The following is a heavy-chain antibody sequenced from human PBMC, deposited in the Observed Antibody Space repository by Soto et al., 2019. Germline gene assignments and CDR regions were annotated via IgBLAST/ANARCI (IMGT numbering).Heavy chain of an antibody. Sequence: SETLSLTCAVYGGSFSGYYWSWIRQPPGKGLEWIGEINHSGSTNYNPSLKSRVTISVDTSKNQFSLKLSSVTAADTAVYYCARSGRYCSSTSCYGFYYFDYWGQGTLVTVSS. CDR2: INHSGST. CDR1: GGSFSGYY. D-gene: IGHD2-2*01. V-gene: IGHV4-34*01. CDR3: ARSGRYCSSTSCYGFYYFDY. J-gene: IGHJ4*02.